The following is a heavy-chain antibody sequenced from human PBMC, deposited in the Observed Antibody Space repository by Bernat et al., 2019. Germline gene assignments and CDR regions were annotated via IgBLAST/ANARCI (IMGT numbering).Heavy chain of an antibody. J-gene: IGHJ5*01. CDR3: ARDCSTIAALGHNWFDP. CDR1: GFSFSAYS. V-gene: IGHV3-48*02. CDR2: ISRSTTVI. Sequence: EVQLVESGGGLVQSGGSLRLSCAASGFSFSAYSMHCVRQAPGTGLEWVSYISRSTTVIYYADSVKGRFTISRDNAKNSLYLQMNSLRDEDTAVYYCARDCSTIAALGHNWFDPWGQGTLVTVSS. D-gene: IGHD6-13*01.